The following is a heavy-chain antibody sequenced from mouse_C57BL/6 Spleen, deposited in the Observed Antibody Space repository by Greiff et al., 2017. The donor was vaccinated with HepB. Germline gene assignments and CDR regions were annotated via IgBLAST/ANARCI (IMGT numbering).Heavy chain of an antibody. CDR1: GYTFTSYG. D-gene: IGHD2-5*01. J-gene: IGHJ2*01. Sequence: VHLVESGAELARPGASVKLSCKASGYTFTSYGISWVKQRTGQGLEWIGEIYPRSGNTYYNEKFKGKATLTADKSSSTAYMELRSLTSEDSAVYFCARGYSNYFDYWGQGTTLTVSS. V-gene: IGHV1-81*01. CDR2: IYPRSGNT. CDR3: ARGYSNYFDY.